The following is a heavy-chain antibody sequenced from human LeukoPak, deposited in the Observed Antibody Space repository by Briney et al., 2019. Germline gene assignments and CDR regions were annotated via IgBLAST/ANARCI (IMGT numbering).Heavy chain of an antibody. CDR2: ISAYNGNT. D-gene: IGHD3-9*01. V-gene: IGHV1-18*01. CDR3: ASARAGYFDWLLNY. CDR1: GYAFTSYG. Sequence: ASVKVSCKASGYAFTSYGISWVRQAPGQGLEWMGWISAYNGNTNYAQKLQGRVTMTTDTSTSTAYMELRSLRSDDTAVYYCASARAGYFDWLLNYWGQGTLVTVSS. J-gene: IGHJ4*02.